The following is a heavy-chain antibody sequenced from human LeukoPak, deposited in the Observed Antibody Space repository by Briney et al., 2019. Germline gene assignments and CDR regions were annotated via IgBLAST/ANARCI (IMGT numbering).Heavy chain of an antibody. CDR1: GGSISSGGYY. J-gene: IGHJ6*02. V-gene: IGHV4-31*03. CDR2: IYYSRSN. D-gene: IGHD3-3*01. CDR3: ARTPGITIFGVVYYYGMDV. Sequence: SETLSLTCTVSGGSISSGGYYWSWIRQHPGKGLEWMGYIYYSRSNYYNPSLESRVTISVDTSKNQFSLKLSSVTAADTAVYYCARTPGITIFGVVYYYGMDVWGQGTTVTVSS.